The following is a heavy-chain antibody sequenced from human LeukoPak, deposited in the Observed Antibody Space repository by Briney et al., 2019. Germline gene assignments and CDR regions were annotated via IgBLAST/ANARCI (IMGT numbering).Heavy chain of an antibody. D-gene: IGHD3-22*01. CDR2: IIIISSYI. Sequence: GGSLRLSCAASGFTFSSYSMNWVRQAPGKGREWVPSIIIISSYIYYADSVKGRFTISRDNDKNSLYLQMNSLRAEDTAVYYCASWAATYYYDSSGIPPDYWGQGTLVTVSS. V-gene: IGHV3-21*01. CDR3: ASWAATYYYDSSGIPPDY. J-gene: IGHJ4*02. CDR1: GFTFSSYS.